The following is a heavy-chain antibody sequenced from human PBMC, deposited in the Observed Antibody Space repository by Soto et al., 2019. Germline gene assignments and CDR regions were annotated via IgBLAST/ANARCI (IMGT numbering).Heavy chain of an antibody. CDR2: IYYSGST. CDR3: ARVWGGAFDI. D-gene: IGHD3-10*01. Sequence: QVQLQESGPGLVKPSETLSLTCAVSGGSISSYYWSWIRQPPGKGLEWIGDIYYSGSTNYNPSLKRRATISVDTAKNRYSLKLSSVTAADTAVYYCARVWGGAFDIWGPGTMVTVSS. CDR1: GGSISSYY. J-gene: IGHJ3*02. V-gene: IGHV4-59*01.